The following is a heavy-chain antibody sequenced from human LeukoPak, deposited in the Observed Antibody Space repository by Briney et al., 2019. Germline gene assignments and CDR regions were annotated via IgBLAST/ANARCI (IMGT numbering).Heavy chain of an antibody. V-gene: IGHV1-2*02. CDR3: ARDIAAAGTYFDY. J-gene: IGHJ4*02. D-gene: IGHD6-13*01. Sequence: ASVKVSCKASEYTFTGYYMHWVRQAPGQGLEWMGWINPNSGGTNYAQKFQGRVTMTRDTSISTAYMELSRLRSDDTAVYYCARDIAAAGTYFDYWGQGTLVTVSS. CDR2: INPNSGGT. CDR1: EYTFTGYY.